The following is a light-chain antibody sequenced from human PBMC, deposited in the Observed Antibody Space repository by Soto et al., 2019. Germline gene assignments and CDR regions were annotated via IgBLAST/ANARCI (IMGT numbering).Light chain of an antibody. Sequence: EIVLTQSPGTLSLSPGERATLSCRASQSVSSNLAWYQQKPGQAPRLLIYGASNRATGVPARFSGSVSGTEFTLTISSLQSEDFAVYYCQQYYNWPRTFGQGTKVDIK. CDR2: GAS. CDR1: QSVSSN. CDR3: QQYYNWPRT. V-gene: IGKV3-15*01. J-gene: IGKJ1*01.